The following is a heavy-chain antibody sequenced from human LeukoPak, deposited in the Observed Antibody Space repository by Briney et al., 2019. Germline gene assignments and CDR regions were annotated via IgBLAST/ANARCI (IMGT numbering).Heavy chain of an antibody. CDR3: AKDRERYYDSSGYYCD. V-gene: IGHV3-66*01. Sequence: EVQLVESGGGLVQPGGSLRLSCAASGFTVSSNYMSWVRQAPGKGLEWVSVIYSGGSTYYADSVKGRFTISRDNSKNTLYLQMNSLRAEDTAVYYCAKDRERYYDSSGYYCDWGQGTLVTVSS. J-gene: IGHJ4*02. D-gene: IGHD3-22*01. CDR2: IYSGGST. CDR1: GFTVSSNY.